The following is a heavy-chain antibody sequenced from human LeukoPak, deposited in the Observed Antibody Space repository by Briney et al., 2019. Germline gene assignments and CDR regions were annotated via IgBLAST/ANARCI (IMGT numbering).Heavy chain of an antibody. Sequence: ASVKVSCKASGYTFTSYDINWVRQATGQGLEWMGWMNRKSGNTGYAQKFQGRVSITRDTSISTAYMELSSLRSEDTAVYYCARALCDSSRCEYYAYMDVWGEGTTVTVSS. D-gene: IGHD3-3*01. V-gene: IGHV1-8*03. J-gene: IGHJ6*03. CDR1: GYTFTSYD. CDR3: ARALCDSSRCEYYAYMDV. CDR2: MNRKSGNT.